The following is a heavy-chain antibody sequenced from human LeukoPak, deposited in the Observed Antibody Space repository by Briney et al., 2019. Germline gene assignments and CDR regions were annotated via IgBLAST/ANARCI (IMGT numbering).Heavy chain of an antibody. CDR1: GFTFSSYW. D-gene: IGHD2-15*01. V-gene: IGHV3-74*01. CDR2: INSDGSST. CDR3: ASYCSGGSCYWAPDAFDI. Sequence: GSLRLSCAASGFTFSSYWMHWVRQAPGKGLVWVSRINSDGSSTSYADSVKGRFTISRDNAKNTLYLQMNSLRAEDTAVYYCASYCSGGSCYWAPDAFDIWGQGTMVTVSS. J-gene: IGHJ3*02.